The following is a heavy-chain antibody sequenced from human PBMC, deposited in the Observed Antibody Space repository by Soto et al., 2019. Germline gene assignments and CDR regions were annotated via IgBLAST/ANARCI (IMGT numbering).Heavy chain of an antibody. CDR2: ISASGGST. J-gene: IGHJ3*02. V-gene: IGHV3-23*01. D-gene: IGHD3-22*01. CDR3: AKDNRVDDSSGYADAFDI. Sequence: ETLCLTCAASGFTLSSYSMSWVRQAPGKGLEWVSAISASGGSTYYAASVKGRFTISRDNSKNTLYLQMNSLRAEDTAVYDCAKDNRVDDSSGYADAFDIWGQGTMVTVSS. CDR1: GFTLSSYS.